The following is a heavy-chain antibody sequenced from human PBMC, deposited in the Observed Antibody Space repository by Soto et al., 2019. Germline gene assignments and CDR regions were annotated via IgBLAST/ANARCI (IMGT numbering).Heavy chain of an antibody. CDR2: INSDGTTT. D-gene: IGHD5-12*01. CDR3: ARGEMATIWPLAY. J-gene: IGHJ4*02. Sequence: EVQLMESGGGLVQPGGSLRLSCAASGFTFSAYWMHWVRQAPGEGLVCVSRINSDGTTTNYADSVKGRFTISRDNAENTLYLQMNSLRAEDTAVYYCARGEMATIWPLAYWGQGALVTVSS. CDR1: GFTFSAYW. V-gene: IGHV3-74*01.